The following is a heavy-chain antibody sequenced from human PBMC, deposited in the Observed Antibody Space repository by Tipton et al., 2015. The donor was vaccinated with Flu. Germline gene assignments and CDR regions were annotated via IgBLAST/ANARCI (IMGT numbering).Heavy chain of an antibody. CDR2: IYYSGST. J-gene: IGHJ4*02. CDR3: ARAPPEYYDSSGYPHFDY. D-gene: IGHD3-22*01. Sequence: VSGGSISSYYWSWIRQPPGKGLEWIGYIYYSGSTNYNPSLKSRVTISVDTSKNQFSLKLSSVTAADTAVYYCARAPPEYYDSSGYPHFDYWGQGTLVTVSS. V-gene: IGHV4-59*01. CDR1: GGSISSYY.